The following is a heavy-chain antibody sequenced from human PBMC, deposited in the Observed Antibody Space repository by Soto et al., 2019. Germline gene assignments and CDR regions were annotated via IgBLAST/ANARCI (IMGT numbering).Heavy chain of an antibody. CDR2: IIPIFGTA. D-gene: IGHD4-17*01. Sequence: SVKVSCKASGGTFSSYAISWVRQAPGQGLEWMGGIIPIFGTANYAQKFQGRVTITADESTSTAYMELSSLRSEDTAVYYCAREVTYGDYYFDYWGQGTLVTVSS. V-gene: IGHV1-69*13. J-gene: IGHJ4*02. CDR1: GGTFSSYA. CDR3: AREVTYGDYYFDY.